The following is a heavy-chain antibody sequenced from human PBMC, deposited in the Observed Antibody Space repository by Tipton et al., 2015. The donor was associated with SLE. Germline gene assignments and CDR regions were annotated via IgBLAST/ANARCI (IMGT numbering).Heavy chain of an antibody. CDR3: ARTGYDSAFDI. Sequence: SLRLSCAASGFTFSSYWMHWVRQAPGKGLVWVSRINSDGSSTSYADSVKGRFTTSRDNAKNTLYLQMNSLRAEDTAVYYCARTGYDSAFDIWGQGTMVTVSS. CDR1: GFTFSSYW. D-gene: IGHD5-12*01. V-gene: IGHV3-74*01. J-gene: IGHJ3*02. CDR2: INSDGSST.